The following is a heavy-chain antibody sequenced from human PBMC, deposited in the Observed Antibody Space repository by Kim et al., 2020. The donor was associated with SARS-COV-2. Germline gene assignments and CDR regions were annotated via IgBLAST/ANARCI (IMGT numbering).Heavy chain of an antibody. J-gene: IGHJ4*02. CDR2: GNP. V-gene: IGHV7-4-1*02. D-gene: IGHD1-26*01. Sequence: GNPTYAQGFTGRFVFSLDTSVSTAYLQISSLKAEDTVVYYCARVVGAVDYWGQGTLVTVSS. CDR3: ARVVGAVDY.